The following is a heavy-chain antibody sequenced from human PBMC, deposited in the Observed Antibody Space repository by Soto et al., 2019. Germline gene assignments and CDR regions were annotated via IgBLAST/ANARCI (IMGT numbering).Heavy chain of an antibody. CDR2: VSYDGNNK. CDR1: GFTFRNHA. J-gene: IGHJ5*01. CDR3: ARELTGWYFDS. V-gene: IGHV3-30-3*01. D-gene: IGHD6-19*01. Sequence: ESGGDVVQPGRSLRLSCVASGFTFRNHAMHWVRQTLGEGLEWLALVSYDGNNKYYADSIRGRFTISRDNSKNMLFLQMNSLRPEDTAVYFCARELTGWYFDSWGLGTLVTVSS.